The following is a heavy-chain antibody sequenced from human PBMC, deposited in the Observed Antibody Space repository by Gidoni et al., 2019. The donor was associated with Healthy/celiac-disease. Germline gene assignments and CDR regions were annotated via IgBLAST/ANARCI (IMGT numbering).Heavy chain of an antibody. D-gene: IGHD2-21*01. J-gene: IGHJ4*02. CDR1: VGSISSGGYY. V-gene: IGHV4-31*03. Sequence: QVQLQEQGPGLVKPSQTLSPTCTVPVGSISSGGYYWSWIRQHPGKGLEWIGYIYYSGSTYYNPSLKSRVTIAVDTSKNQFSLKLSSVTAADTAVYYCARVNLDWPFDYWGQGTLVTVSS. CDR2: IYYSGST. CDR3: ARVNLDWPFDY.